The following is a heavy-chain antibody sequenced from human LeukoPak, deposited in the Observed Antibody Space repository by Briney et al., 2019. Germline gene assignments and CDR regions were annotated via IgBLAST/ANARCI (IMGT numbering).Heavy chain of an antibody. CDR1: GFTFSSSA. J-gene: IGHJ4*02. CDR2: IGASGGYT. CDR3: AKGYFDTSGNSLFDY. V-gene: IGHV3-23*01. Sequence: TGGSLRLSCAASGFTFSSSAMSWVRQAPGKGLEWVSTIGASGGYTYYADSVKGRFTISRDNSKNTLYQQMNSLRAEDTAIYFCAKGYFDTSGNSLFDYWGQGTLVTVSS. D-gene: IGHD3-22*01.